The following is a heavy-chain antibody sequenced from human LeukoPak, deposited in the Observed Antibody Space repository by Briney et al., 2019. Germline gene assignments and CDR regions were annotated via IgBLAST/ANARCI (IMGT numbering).Heavy chain of an antibody. CDR3: ARDLGYGYSFDY. CDR1: GGSISTSTYY. V-gene: IGHV4-39*07. CDR2: IYYSGST. J-gene: IGHJ4*02. D-gene: IGHD5-18*01. Sequence: ASETLSLTCTVSGGSISTSTYYWGWIRQPPGKGLEWIGNIYYSGSTYYNPSLKSRVTISLDTSKNQFSLKLSSVTAADSAIYYCARDLGYGYSFDYWGQGTPVTVSS.